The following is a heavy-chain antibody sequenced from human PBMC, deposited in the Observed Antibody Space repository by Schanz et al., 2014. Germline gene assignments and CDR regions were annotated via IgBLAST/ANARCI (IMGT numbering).Heavy chain of an antibody. CDR1: GASISSSNW. V-gene: IGHV4-4*02. CDR2: INQSGTT. CDR3: ARDRGHGDLPGDI. Sequence: QVQLQESGPGLVKPSGTLSLTCAVSGASISSSNWWSWVRQPPGKGLEWIGEINQSGTTNYNPSLKSRVTMSVDTSKNQISLNLSSATAADTAVYYCARDRGHGDLPGDIWGQGTMVTVSS. D-gene: IGHD4-17*01. J-gene: IGHJ3*02.